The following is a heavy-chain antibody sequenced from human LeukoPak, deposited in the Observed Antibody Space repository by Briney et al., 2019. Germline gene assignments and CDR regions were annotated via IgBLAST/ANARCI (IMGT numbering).Heavy chain of an antibody. CDR3: ARAGATLTKFCDY. CDR2: IGTSNENT. J-gene: IGHJ4*02. V-gene: IGHV1-18*01. Sequence: GASVKVSCKASAYTFAIFGVTWVRQAPGQRLEWMGWIGTSNENTNYAQKFQGRVTMTTDTSTSTVYMELRSLRSDDTAVYYCARAGATLTKFCDYWGQGTLVSVSS. D-gene: IGHD6-25*01. CDR1: AYTFAIFG.